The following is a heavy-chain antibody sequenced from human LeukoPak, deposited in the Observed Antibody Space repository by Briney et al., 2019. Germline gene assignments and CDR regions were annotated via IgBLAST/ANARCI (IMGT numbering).Heavy chain of an antibody. Sequence: SETLSLTCTVSGGSISGYYWGWIRQPPGKGLEWIGSIFHSGSTYYNPSLKSRVTISVDTSKNQFSLKLSSVTAADTAVYYCARDVTDYDFWSGFQRPINWFDPWSQGTLVTVSS. V-gene: IGHV4-38-2*02. CDR3: ARDVTDYDFWSGFQRPINWFDP. J-gene: IGHJ5*02. CDR1: GGSISGYY. D-gene: IGHD3-3*01. CDR2: IFHSGST.